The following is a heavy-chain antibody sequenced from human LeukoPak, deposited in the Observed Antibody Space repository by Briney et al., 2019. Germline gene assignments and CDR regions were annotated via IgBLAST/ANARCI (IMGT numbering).Heavy chain of an antibody. CDR1: GFTFDDYA. V-gene: IGHV3-9*01. CDR3: AKDHGSGYKRTSSEFDY. D-gene: IGHD3-22*01. J-gene: IGHJ4*02. Sequence: GGCLRLSCAASGFTFDDYAMHWVRQAPGDGLEGVGGSRGHSGSIGYADSVKGRFTIYRDNAKNSLYLQMNSLRAEDTALYYCAKDHGSGYKRTSSEFDYWGQGTLVTVSS. CDR2: SRGHSGSI.